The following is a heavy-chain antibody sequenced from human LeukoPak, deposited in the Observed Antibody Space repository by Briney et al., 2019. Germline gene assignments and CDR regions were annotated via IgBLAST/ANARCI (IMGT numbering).Heavy chain of an antibody. CDR3: ASNTPIAAAGTGWFDP. CDR1: GGSFSGYY. V-gene: IGHV4-34*01. Sequence: SETLSLTCAVYGGSFSGYYWSWIRQPPGKGLEWIGEINHSGSTNYNPSLKGRVTISVDTSKNQFSLKLSSVTAAGTAVYYCASNTPIAAAGTGWFDPWGQGTLVTVSS. J-gene: IGHJ5*02. D-gene: IGHD6-13*01. CDR2: INHSGST.